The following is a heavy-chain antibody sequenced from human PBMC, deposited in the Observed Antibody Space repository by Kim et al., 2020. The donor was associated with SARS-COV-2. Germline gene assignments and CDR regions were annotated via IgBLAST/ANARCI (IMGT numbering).Heavy chain of an antibody. CDR3: ARGRISGSYYFPFDY. V-gene: IGHV3-53*04. Sequence: DSVKGRFTISRHNSKNTLYLQMNSLRAEDTAVYYCARGRISGSYYFPFDYWGQGTLVTVSS. J-gene: IGHJ4*02. D-gene: IGHD3-10*01.